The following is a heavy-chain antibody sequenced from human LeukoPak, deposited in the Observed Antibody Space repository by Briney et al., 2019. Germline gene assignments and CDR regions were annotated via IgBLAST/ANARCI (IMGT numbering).Heavy chain of an antibody. V-gene: IGHV4-34*01. D-gene: IGHD6-13*01. CDR1: GGSFSGYY. CDR2: INHSGST. Sequence: PSETLSLTCAVYGGSFSGYYWSWIRQPPGKGLEWIGEINHSGSTNYNPSLKSRVTISVDTSKNQFSLKLSSVAAADTAVYYCAREGAAGNYYYYYMDVWGKGTTVTVSS. J-gene: IGHJ6*03. CDR3: AREGAAGNYYYYYMDV.